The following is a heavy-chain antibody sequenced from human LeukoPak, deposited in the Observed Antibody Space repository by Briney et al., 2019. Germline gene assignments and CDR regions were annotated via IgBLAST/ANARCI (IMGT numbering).Heavy chain of an antibody. CDR3: AKAVRGIAAAGTGFDY. Sequence: GGSLRLSCAASGFTFSSYAMSWVRQAPGKGLEWVSAISGSGGSTYYADSVKGRFTISRDNSKNTLYLQMNSLRAEDTAVYYCAKAVRGIAAAGTGFDYWGQGTLVTVSS. CDR1: GFTFSSYA. CDR2: ISGSGGST. V-gene: IGHV3-23*01. J-gene: IGHJ4*02. D-gene: IGHD6-13*01.